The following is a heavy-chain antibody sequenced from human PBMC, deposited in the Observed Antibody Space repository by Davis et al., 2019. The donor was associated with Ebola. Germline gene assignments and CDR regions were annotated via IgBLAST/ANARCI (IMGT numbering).Heavy chain of an antibody. Sequence: GESLKISCAASGFTFSSYGMHWVRQAPGKGLEWVAVIWYDGSNKYYADSVKGRFTISRDNSKNTLYLQMNSLRAEDTAVYYCARVLGGPYNWFDPWGQGTLVTVSS. D-gene: IGHD1-14*01. CDR1: GFTFSSYG. CDR2: IWYDGSNK. V-gene: IGHV3-33*01. J-gene: IGHJ5*02. CDR3: ARVLGGPYNWFDP.